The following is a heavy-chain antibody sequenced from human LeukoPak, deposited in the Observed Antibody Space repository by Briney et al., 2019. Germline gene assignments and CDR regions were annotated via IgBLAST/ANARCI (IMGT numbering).Heavy chain of an antibody. V-gene: IGHV3-30*18. J-gene: IGHJ4*02. CDR2: ISYDGSYK. CDR1: GFTFSTYG. Sequence: GGSLRLSCAASGFTFSTYGIHWVRQAPGKGLEWVAVISYDGSYKFYADSVKGRFIISRDNSKDTVYLQMNSLRAEDTAVYYCAKDSEPKQWLIQATTDYWGQGTLVTVSS. CDR3: AKDSEPKQWLIQATTDY. D-gene: IGHD5-12*01.